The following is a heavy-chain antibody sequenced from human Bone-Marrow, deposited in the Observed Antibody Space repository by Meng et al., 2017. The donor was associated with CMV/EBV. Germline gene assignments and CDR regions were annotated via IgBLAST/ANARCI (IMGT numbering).Heavy chain of an antibody. CDR1: GFTFNNYE. J-gene: IGHJ5*02. D-gene: IGHD1-26*01. CDR2: ISTSGSTQ. Sequence: GGSLRLSCAASGFTFNNYEMNWVRQAPGKGLEWVSYISTSGSTQNYADSVKGRFTISRDNAKESLYLQMNSLRAEDTALYYCAGRIVGGVPNPWGPGTLVTVSS. V-gene: IGHV3-48*03. CDR3: AGRIVGGVPNP.